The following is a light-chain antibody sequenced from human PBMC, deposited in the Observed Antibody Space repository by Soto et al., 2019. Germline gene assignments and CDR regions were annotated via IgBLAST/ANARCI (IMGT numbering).Light chain of an antibody. V-gene: IGLV2-18*01. CDR3: SLYTSRSTYV. Sequence: QSVLTQPPSVSGSPGQSVTISCTGTSSDVGSYNRVSWYQQPPGTAPKLMIYEVSNRPSGVPDRFSGSKSGNTASLTISGLQPEEQPDSSCSLYTSRSTYVFGTGTKVTV. J-gene: IGLJ1*01. CDR1: SSDVGSYNR. CDR2: EVS.